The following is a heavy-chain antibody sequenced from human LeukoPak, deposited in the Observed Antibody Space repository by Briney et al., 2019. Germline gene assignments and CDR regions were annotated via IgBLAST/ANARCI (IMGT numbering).Heavy chain of an antibody. D-gene: IGHD2-15*01. J-gene: IGHJ4*02. CDR1: GFTFSSYN. Sequence: GGSLRLSCAASGFTFSSYNMNWVRQAPGKGLEWVSSISSSSSYIYHADSVKGRFTISRDKAKNSLYLQMNSLRAEDTAVYYCARGGKSGYFPDYWGQGTLVTVSS. V-gene: IGHV3-21*01. CDR3: ARGGKSGYFPDY. CDR2: ISSSSSYI.